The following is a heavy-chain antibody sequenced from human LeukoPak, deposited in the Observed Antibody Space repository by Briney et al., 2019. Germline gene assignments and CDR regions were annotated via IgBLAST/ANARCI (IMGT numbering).Heavy chain of an antibody. CDR1: GYTLTVYY. J-gene: IGHJ4*02. Sequence: ASANVSCKASGYTLTVYYMHWVRQAPGQGLEWMGWIDPNSGGTNYAQKFQGRVAMTRDTSISTAYMELSRLRSDDTAVYYCARGGSGSYPQPGLYWGQGTLVTVSS. CDR2: IDPNSGGT. D-gene: IGHD1-26*01. V-gene: IGHV1-2*02. CDR3: ARGGSGSYPQPGLY.